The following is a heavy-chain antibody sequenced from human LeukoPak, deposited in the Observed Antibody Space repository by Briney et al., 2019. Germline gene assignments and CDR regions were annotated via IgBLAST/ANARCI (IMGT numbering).Heavy chain of an antibody. CDR1: GDSISGYY. D-gene: IGHD4-17*01. J-gene: IGHJ4*02. CDR2: IYYSGST. CDR3: ARRRQDGAYFDY. Sequence: PSETLSLTCTVSGDSISGYYWSWIRQPPGKGLEWIGSIYYSGSTYYNPSLKSRVTISVDTSKNQFSLKLSSVTAADTAVYYCARRRQDGAYFDYWGQGTLVTVSS. V-gene: IGHV4-39*01.